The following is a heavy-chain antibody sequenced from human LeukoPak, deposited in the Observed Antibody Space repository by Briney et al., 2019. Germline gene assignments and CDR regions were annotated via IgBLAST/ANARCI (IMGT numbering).Heavy chain of an antibody. V-gene: IGHV4-4*02. J-gene: IGHJ3*02. D-gene: IGHD1-1*01. CDR1: GGSISSSNW. CDR3: ARDGLYATTGTTDAFDI. Sequence: SGTLSLTCAVSGGSISSSNWWSWVRPPPGKGLEWIGEIYHSGSTNYNPSLKSRVTISVDKSKNRFSLNLSSVTAADTAVYYCARDGLYATTGTTDAFDIWGQGTMVTVSS. CDR2: IYHSGST.